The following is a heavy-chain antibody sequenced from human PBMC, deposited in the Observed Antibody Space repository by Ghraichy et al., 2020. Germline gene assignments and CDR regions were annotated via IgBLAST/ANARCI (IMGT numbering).Heavy chain of an antibody. D-gene: IGHD3-22*01. V-gene: IGHV1-2*06. Sequence: ASVKVSCKASGYSFTDYYMHWVRQAPGQGLEWMGRINPYSGATNYAQKFQGRVTMSRDTSLSTAYMELSRLRSDDTAEYYCAREGRRITLIEVVITPDYWGQGTLVTVSS. CDR2: INPYSGAT. J-gene: IGHJ4*02. CDR3: AREGRRITLIEVVITPDY. CDR1: GYSFTDYY.